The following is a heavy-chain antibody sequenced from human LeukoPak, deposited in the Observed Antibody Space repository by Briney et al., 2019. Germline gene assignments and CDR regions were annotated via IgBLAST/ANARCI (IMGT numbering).Heavy chain of an antibody. V-gene: IGHV3-7*01. Sequence: PGGSLRLSYEASEFTFSNYWMSWVRQAPGKGLEWVANVKQDGSEKYYVDSVKGRFTISRDNAKNSLYLQMNSLRVEDTAVYYCATHNSINGREFQHWGQGTLVTVSS. CDR2: VKQDGSEK. CDR1: EFTFSNYW. D-gene: IGHD2-8*01. CDR3: ATHNSINGREFQH. J-gene: IGHJ1*01.